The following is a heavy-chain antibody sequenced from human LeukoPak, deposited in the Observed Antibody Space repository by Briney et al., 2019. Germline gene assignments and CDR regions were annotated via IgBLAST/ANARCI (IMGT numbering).Heavy chain of an antibody. CDR3: ARGAGIVPAAPFDY. D-gene: IGHD2-2*01. CDR2: INPSAGST. CDR1: GYSFITYY. V-gene: IGHV1-46*01. J-gene: IGHJ4*02. Sequence: ASVKVSCKASGYSFITYYIHWVRQAPGQGLEWMGTINPSAGSTTNAQKFQGRVSMTRDTSTSTTYMELSCLRSEDTAVYYCARGAGIVPAAPFDYWGQGTLVTVSS.